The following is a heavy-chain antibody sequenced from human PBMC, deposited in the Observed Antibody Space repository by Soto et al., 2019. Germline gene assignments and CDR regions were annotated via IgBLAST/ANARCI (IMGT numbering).Heavy chain of an antibody. Sequence: GGSLRLSCAASGFTFSSYGIHWVRQAPGKGLEWVAVISYDGSNNYYADSVKGRFTISRDNSKNTLYLQMNSLRAEDTAVYYCAKDLGGSVTLYGIAAAGPPQFDYWGQGTLVTVSS. CDR1: GFTFSSYG. CDR2: ISYDGSNN. V-gene: IGHV3-30*18. J-gene: IGHJ4*02. CDR3: AKDLGGSVTLYGIAAAGPPQFDY. D-gene: IGHD6-13*01.